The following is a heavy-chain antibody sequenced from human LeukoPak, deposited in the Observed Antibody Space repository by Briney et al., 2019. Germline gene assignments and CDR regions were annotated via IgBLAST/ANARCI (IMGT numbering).Heavy chain of an antibody. CDR3: ARGLGSSVWSFDY. J-gene: IGHJ4*02. D-gene: IGHD6-19*01. V-gene: IGHV3-7*03. CDR1: GFTFNSYW. Sequence: AGGSLRLSCAASGFTFNSYWMNWVRQAPGKGLEWVANIKQAGSEKNYVDSVKGRFTISRDNAKNSLYLQMNSLRAEDTAVYYCARGLGSSVWSFDYWGQGTLVTVSS. CDR2: IKQAGSEK.